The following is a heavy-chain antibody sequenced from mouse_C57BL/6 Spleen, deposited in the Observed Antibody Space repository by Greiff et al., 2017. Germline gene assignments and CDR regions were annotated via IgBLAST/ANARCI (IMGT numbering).Heavy chain of an antibody. D-gene: IGHD2-5*01. V-gene: IGHV1-26*01. Sequence: EVQLQQSGPELVKPGASVKISCKASGYTFTDYYMNWVKQSHGKSLEWIGDINPNNGGTSYNQKFKGKATLTVDKSSSTAYMELRSLTSEDSAVYYCARDYSKEGYYFDYWGQGTTLTVSS. J-gene: IGHJ2*01. CDR1: GYTFTDYY. CDR3: ARDYSKEGYYFDY. CDR2: INPNNGGT.